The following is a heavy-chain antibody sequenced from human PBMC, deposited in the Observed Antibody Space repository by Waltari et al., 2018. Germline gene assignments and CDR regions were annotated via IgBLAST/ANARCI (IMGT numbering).Heavy chain of an antibody. V-gene: IGHV3-23*01. D-gene: IGHD5-18*01. CDR3: AKDERSSTSQAYSFDV. CDR2: ITVNGGNT. CDR1: DFTFNNYA. Sequence: EVQLLESGGDFAPPGGSLRRSCTASDFTFNNYAMSWVRQAPGKGLEWVSSITVNGGNTYYADSVDGRFTISRDNPKNTLYLEMTSLRTEDTADYFCAKDERSSTSQAYSFDVWGQGTMVTVSS. J-gene: IGHJ3*01.